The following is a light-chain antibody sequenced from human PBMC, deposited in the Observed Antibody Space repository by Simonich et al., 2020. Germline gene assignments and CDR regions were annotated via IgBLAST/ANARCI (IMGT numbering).Light chain of an antibody. CDR2: WAS. Sequence: DIVMTQSPDSLAVSLGERATINCKSSQSVLYSSNNKNYLAWYQQKPGKPPKLLIYWASTRESGCPDRFSGSGSGTDFTLTISSLQAEDVAVYYCQQYYSTPLTFGGGTKVEIK. J-gene: IGKJ4*01. CDR1: QSVLYSSNNKNY. V-gene: IGKV4-1*01. CDR3: QQYYSTPLT.